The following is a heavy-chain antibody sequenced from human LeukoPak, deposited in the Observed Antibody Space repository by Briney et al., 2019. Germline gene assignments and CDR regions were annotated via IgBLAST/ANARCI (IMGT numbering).Heavy chain of an antibody. D-gene: IGHD2-15*01. V-gene: IGHV4-34*01. CDR2: INHSGST. CDR1: GGSISSYY. Sequence: KPSETLSLTCTVSGGSISSYYWSWIRQPPGKGLEWIGEINHSGSTNYNPSLKSRVTISVDTSKNQFSLKLSSVTAADTAVYYCARGTLRVVPWPLDYWGQGTLVTVSS. J-gene: IGHJ4*02. CDR3: ARGTLRVVPWPLDY.